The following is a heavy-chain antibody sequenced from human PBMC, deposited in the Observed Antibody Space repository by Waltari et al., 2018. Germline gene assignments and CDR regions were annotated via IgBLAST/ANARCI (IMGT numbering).Heavy chain of an antibody. CDR3: ARHGYSYGPRWFDP. D-gene: IGHD5-18*01. J-gene: IGHJ5*02. CDR1: GGSISSSSYY. V-gene: IGHV4-39*01. CDR2: IYYRGST. Sequence: QLQLQESGPGLVKPSETLSLTCTVSGGSISSSSYYWGWIRQPPGKGLEWIGSIYYRGSTYYNPSLKSRVTISVDTSKNQFSLKLSSVTAADTAVYYCARHGYSYGPRWFDPWGQGTLVTVSS.